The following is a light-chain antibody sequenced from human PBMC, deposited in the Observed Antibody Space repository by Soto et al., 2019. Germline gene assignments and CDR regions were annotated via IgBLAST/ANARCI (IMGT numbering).Light chain of an antibody. V-gene: IGLV2-14*01. J-gene: IGLJ2*01. CDR3: AAWDDSLNAVV. CDR1: SSDVGGFNF. CDR2: EVS. Sequence: QSALTQPASVSGSPGQSITISCTGTSSDVGGFNFVSWYQHHPGKAPKLILYEVSNRPSGVSNRFSGSKSDNTASLTISGLQAEDEADYYCAAWDDSLNAVVFGGGTKLTVL.